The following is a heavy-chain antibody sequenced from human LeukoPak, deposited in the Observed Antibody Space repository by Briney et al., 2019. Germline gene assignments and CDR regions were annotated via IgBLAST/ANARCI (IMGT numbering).Heavy chain of an antibody. CDR3: AELGITMIGGV. V-gene: IGHV3-23*01. J-gene: IGHJ6*04. D-gene: IGHD3-10*02. Sequence: GGSLRLSCAVSGFPLSSYAMSWVRQAPGKGLEWVSATSSSDAGTYYADSVKGRFTISRDNAKNSLYLQMNSLRAEDTAVYYCAELGITMIGGVWGKGTTVTISS. CDR1: GFPLSSYA. CDR2: TSSSDAGT.